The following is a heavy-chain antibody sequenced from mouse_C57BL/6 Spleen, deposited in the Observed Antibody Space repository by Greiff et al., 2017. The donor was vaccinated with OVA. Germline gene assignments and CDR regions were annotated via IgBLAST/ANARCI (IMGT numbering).Heavy chain of an antibody. CDR2: IYPGDGDT. CDR1: GSAFSDYW. CDR3: ERGEYERDWDFDY. D-gene: IGHD2-13*01. V-gene: IGHV1-80*01. J-gene: IGHJ2*01. Sequence: VLLQQSGAELVQPGASVKISCTASGSAFSDYWMNWVKQSPGKGLEWIGNIYPGDGDTNYNEKFKGKATLTADKSSSTAYMQLSSLTSEDAAVSFCERGEYERDWDFDYWGQGTTLTVSS.